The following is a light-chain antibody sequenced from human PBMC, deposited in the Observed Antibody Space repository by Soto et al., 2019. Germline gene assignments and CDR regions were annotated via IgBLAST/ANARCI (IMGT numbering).Light chain of an antibody. Sequence: ALTQPRSVSASPGQSVTISCTGTSSDVGRYDYVSWYRQHPGKAPKLIVYDVTERPSGVPDRFSGSKSGNTASLTISGLQAEDEADYSCCSFAGSYSYVFGTGTKVTVL. CDR2: DVT. CDR3: CSFAGSYSYV. CDR1: SSDVGRYDY. J-gene: IGLJ1*01. V-gene: IGLV2-11*01.